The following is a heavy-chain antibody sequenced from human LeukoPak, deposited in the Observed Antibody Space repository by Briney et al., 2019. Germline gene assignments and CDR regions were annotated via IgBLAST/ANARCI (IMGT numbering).Heavy chain of an antibody. J-gene: IGHJ4*02. CDR1: GFTFSSYA. V-gene: IGHV3-23*01. Sequence: GGSLRLSCAASGFTFSSYAMSWVRQAPGKGLEWVPAISGSGGSTYYADSVKGRFTISRDNSKNTLYLQMNSLRAEDTAVYYCAKDRNYGDYMYYFDYWGQGTLVTVSS. CDR3: AKDRNYGDYMYYFDY. D-gene: IGHD4-17*01. CDR2: ISGSGGST.